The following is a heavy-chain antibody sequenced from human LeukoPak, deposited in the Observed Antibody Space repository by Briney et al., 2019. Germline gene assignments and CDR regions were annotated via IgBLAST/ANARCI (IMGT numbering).Heavy chain of an antibody. CDR2: ISYDGSNK. J-gene: IGHJ4*02. V-gene: IGHV3-30*03. CDR3: ARAQTIAGGYYFDY. CDR1: GFTFSSYG. Sequence: GSLRLSCAASGFTFSSYGMHWVRQAPGKGLEWVAVISYDGSNKYYADSVKGRFTISRDNSKNTLYLQMNSLRAEDTAVYYCARAQTIAGGYYFDYWGQGTLVTVSS. D-gene: IGHD6-13*01.